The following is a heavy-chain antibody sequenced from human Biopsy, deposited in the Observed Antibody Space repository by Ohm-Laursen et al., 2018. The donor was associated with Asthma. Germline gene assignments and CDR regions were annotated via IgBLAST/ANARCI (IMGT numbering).Heavy chain of an antibody. CDR2: TQNSGYT. CDR3: ARGSSSRLSQWELLVSGGKRAHSYYGMDV. CDR1: GGSFSSNY. D-gene: IGHD1-26*01. Sequence: SETLSLTCAVYGGSFSSNYWSWIRQTPGKGLEWLGDTQNSGYTNYNPSPSSRLTLSVDTSKNQFSLRLTSVTAADTAVYYCARGSSSRLSQWELLVSGGKRAHSYYGMDVWGQGTTVTVSS. J-gene: IGHJ6*02. V-gene: IGHV4-34*01.